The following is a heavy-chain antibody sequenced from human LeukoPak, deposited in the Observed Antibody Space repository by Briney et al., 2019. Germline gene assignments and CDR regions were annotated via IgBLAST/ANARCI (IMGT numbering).Heavy chain of an antibody. CDR1: GFTFSSYW. Sequence: PGGSLRLSCAAPGFTFSSYWMSWVRQAPGKGLEWVANIKQDGSEKYYVDSVKGRFTISRDNAKNSLYLQMNSLRAEDTAVYYCARAYDFWSGYHSYYFDYWGQGTLVTVSS. V-gene: IGHV3-7*01. CDR2: IKQDGSEK. CDR3: ARAYDFWSGYHSYYFDY. J-gene: IGHJ4*02. D-gene: IGHD3-3*01.